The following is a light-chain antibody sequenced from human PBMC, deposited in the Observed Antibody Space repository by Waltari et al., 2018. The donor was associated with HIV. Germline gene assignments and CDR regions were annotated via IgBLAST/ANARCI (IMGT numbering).Light chain of an antibody. CDR1: SLRSYY. Sequence: SSELTHDPAVSVALGQTVRITCQGDSLRSYYASWYQQKPGQAPVVVIYGKNNRPSGIPDRFSGSSSGNTTSLTITGAQAEDEADYYCNSRDSSGNHLVFGGGTKLTVL. J-gene: IGLJ2*01. CDR2: GKN. V-gene: IGLV3-19*01. CDR3: NSRDSSGNHLV.